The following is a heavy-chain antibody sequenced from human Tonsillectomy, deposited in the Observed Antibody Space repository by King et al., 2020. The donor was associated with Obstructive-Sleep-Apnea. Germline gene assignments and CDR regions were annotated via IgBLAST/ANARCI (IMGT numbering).Heavy chain of an antibody. V-gene: IGHV4-59*01. CDR1: GGSISFYY. CDR2: IYYSGST. J-gene: IGHJ4*02. CDR3: ARGGFGDY. D-gene: IGHD3-10*01. Sequence: QLQESGPGLVKPSETLSLTCTVSGGSISFYYWSWIRQPPGKGLEWMGYIYYSGSTNYNPSLKSRVTISVDTSKNQFSLKLSSVTAADTAVYYCARGGFGDYWAQGTLVTVSS.